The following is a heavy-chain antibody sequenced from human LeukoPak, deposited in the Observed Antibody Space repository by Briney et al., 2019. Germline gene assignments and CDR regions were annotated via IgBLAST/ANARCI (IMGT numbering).Heavy chain of an antibody. CDR2: INLNGGST. CDR3: ASRYSGSYGAFDI. CDR1: GFTFDDYG. V-gene: IGHV3-20*04. J-gene: IGHJ3*02. D-gene: IGHD1-26*01. Sequence: GGSLRLSCAASGFTFDDYGMSWVRQAPGKGLEWVSGINLNGGSTGYADSVKGRFTTSRDNTKNYLYLQMNSLRAEDTALYYCASRYSGSYGAFDIWGQGTMVTVSS.